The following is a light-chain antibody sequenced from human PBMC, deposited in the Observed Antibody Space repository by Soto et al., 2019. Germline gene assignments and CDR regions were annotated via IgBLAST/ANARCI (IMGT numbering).Light chain of an antibody. CDR1: QSVTTY. CDR2: DAS. Sequence: EIVLTQSPDTLSLSPGERATLSCRASQSVTTYLAWYQQKPGQAPRLLIYDASNRATGIPARFSGSGSGTDFTLTISSLQSEDFGLYYCQQYKQWPVGFGGGTKVDIK. J-gene: IGKJ4*01. V-gene: IGKV3-11*01. CDR3: QQYKQWPVG.